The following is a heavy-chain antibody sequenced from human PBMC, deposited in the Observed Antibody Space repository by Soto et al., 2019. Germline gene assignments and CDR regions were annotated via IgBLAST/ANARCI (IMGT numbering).Heavy chain of an antibody. J-gene: IGHJ6*02. CDR3: ARGEYSSSWFSSYYYGMDV. V-gene: IGHV3-30*04. CDR1: GFTFSSYA. CDR2: ISYDGSNE. D-gene: IGHD6-13*01. Sequence: TGGSLRLSCAASGFTFSSYAMHWVRQAPGKGLEWVAVISYDGSNEDYADTVKGRFTISRDNSKNTLSLQMNSLRPEDTSMYYCARGEYSSSWFSSYYYGMDVWGQGTTVTVSS.